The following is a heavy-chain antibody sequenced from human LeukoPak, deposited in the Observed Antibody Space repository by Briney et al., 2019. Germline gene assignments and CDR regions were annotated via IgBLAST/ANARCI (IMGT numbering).Heavy chain of an antibody. CDR3: ARARSDEDGYNYYFDY. D-gene: IGHD5-24*01. J-gene: IGHJ4*02. V-gene: IGHV1-46*01. Sequence: ASVSVSFTASGYTFTIYYMHWVRHAPGQGLEWMGIINPSGGSTSYSQKFQGRVTMTRDTSTRTVYMEVSSLRSEDTAVYYCARARSDEDGYNYYFDYWGQGTLVTVSS. CDR1: GYTFTIYY. CDR2: INPSGGST.